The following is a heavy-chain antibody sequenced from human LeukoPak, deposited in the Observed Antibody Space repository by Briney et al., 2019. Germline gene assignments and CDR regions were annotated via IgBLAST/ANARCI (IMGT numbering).Heavy chain of an antibody. Sequence: SETLSLTCSVSGGSITGYYWSWIRQPPGKGLEWIGFIYYSGSTNYNPSLKSRVTISVDTSKNQFSLKLSSVTAADTAVYYCARGYAGYYGSGSYFYWFDPWGQGTLVTASS. V-gene: IGHV4-59*01. D-gene: IGHD3-10*01. J-gene: IGHJ5*02. CDR2: IYYSGST. CDR3: ARGYAGYYGSGSYFYWFDP. CDR1: GGSITGYY.